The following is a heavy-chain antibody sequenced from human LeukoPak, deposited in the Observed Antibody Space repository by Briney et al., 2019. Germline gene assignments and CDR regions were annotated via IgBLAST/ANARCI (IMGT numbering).Heavy chain of an antibody. CDR2: IKQDGSTK. Sequence: AGSLRLSCAASGFTFSNSWMDWVRQAPGKGLEWVANIKQDGSTKHYADSLKDRFTISRDNPKNLLYVQMNSLRADDTAVYYCARDTDGSLDYWGQGILVTVAS. J-gene: IGHJ4*02. CDR3: ARDTDGSLDY. D-gene: IGHD1-26*01. CDR1: GFTFSNSW. V-gene: IGHV3-7*01.